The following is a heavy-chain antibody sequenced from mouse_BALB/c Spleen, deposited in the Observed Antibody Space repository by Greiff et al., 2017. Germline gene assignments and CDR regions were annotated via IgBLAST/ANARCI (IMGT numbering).Heavy chain of an antibody. CDR2: IDPANGNT. J-gene: IGHJ2*01. V-gene: IGHV14-3*02. CDR1: GFNIKDTY. D-gene: IGHD1-1*01. CDR3: ARYGSSYY. Sequence: VHVKQSGAELVKPGASVKLSCTASGFNIKDTYMHWVKQRPEQGLEWIGRIDPANGNTKYDPKFQGKATITADTSSNTAYLQLSSLTSEDTAVYYCARYGSSYYWGQGTTLTVSS.